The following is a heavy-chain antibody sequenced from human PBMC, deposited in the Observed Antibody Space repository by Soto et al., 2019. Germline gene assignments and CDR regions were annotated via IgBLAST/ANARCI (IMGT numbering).Heavy chain of an antibody. CDR3: ARRRGFPYYYGMDV. CDR2: IYHSGST. D-gene: IGHD5-12*01. CDR1: GGSISSGGYS. J-gene: IGHJ6*02. Sequence: SQTLSLTCAVSGGSISSGGYSWSWIRQPPGKGLEWIGYIYHSGSTYYNPSLKSRVTISVDRSKNQFSLKLSSVTAADTAVYYCARRRGFPYYYGMDVWGQGTTVTVSS. V-gene: IGHV4-30-2*01.